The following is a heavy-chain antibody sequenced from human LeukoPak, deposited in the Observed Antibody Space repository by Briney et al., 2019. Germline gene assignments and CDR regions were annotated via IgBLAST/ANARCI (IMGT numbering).Heavy chain of an antibody. J-gene: IGHJ4*02. V-gene: IGHV3-66*02. D-gene: IGHD6-13*01. Sequence: GGSLRLSCAASGFTVSSTYMSWVRQAPGKGLEWVSVLYSGGTTYYEDSVKGRFTISRDNSKNTLYLQMNSLRAEDTAVYYCARDSNYDYWGQGTLVTVSS. CDR2: LYSGGTT. CDR3: ARDSNYDY. CDR1: GFTVSSTY.